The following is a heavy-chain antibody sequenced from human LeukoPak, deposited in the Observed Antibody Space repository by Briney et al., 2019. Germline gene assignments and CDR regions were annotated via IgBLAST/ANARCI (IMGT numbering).Heavy chain of an antibody. CDR2: IKWKVYGGTT. D-gene: IGHD1-1*01. CDR1: GFAFGDFA. Sequence: PGGSLRLSCAASGFAFGDFAMNWVRQAPGQGLEWVGFIKWKVYGGTTEYAASVKGRFTISRDDSKAIAYLQMNSLKTEDTAVYYCTRDHRDDWNPGYYFDYWGHGTLVAVSS. CDR3: TRDHRDDWNPGYYFDY. V-gene: IGHV3-49*04. J-gene: IGHJ4*01.